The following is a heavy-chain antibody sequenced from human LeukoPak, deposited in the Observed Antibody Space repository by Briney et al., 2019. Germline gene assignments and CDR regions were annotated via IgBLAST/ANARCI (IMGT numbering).Heavy chain of an antibody. CDR1: GFTFSSYW. J-gene: IGHJ4*02. CDR2: IKQDGSEK. V-gene: IGHV3-7*01. CDR3: ARDGQKPTQSIAADRRLFYAY. D-gene: IGHD6-13*01. Sequence: GGSLRLSCAASGFTFSSYWMSWVRQAPGKGLEWVANIKQDGSEKYYVDSVKGRFTISRDNSKNTLYLQMNSLRAEDTAVYYCARDGQKPTQSIAADRRLFYAYWGQGTLVTVSS.